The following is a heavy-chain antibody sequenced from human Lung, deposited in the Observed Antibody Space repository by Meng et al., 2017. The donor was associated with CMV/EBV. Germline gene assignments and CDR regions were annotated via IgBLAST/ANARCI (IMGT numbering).Heavy chain of an antibody. J-gene: IGHJ6*02. CDR1: GFSLSTSGVG. D-gene: IGHD3-3*01. CDR2: IYFNGDK. V-gene: IGHV2-5*01. CDR3: GHRRDSFDYHGLDV. Sequence: SGPXLVKPTQTLTLTCAFSGFSLSTSGVGVAWIRQPPGKALEWLAVIYFNGDKRYSPSLKTRLTTIKDTSKNEVVLTLTNVDPVDTATYYCGHRRDSFDYHGLDVXGQGTTVTVSS.